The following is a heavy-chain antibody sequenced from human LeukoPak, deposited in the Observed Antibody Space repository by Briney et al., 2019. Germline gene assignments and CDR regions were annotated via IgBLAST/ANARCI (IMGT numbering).Heavy chain of an antibody. J-gene: IGHJ4*02. CDR1: GGSVSSAGYY. Sequence: PSETLSLTCTVSGGSVSSAGYYWSWIRQPPGKGLEWIGYIYYSGSTNYNPSLRSRVTISVDTSKKHFSLKLNSVTTADTAVYYCAREPAYYYDSSGYDTDYWGQGILVTVSS. CDR3: AREPAYYYDSSGYDTDY. D-gene: IGHD3-22*01. V-gene: IGHV4-61*03. CDR2: IYYSGST.